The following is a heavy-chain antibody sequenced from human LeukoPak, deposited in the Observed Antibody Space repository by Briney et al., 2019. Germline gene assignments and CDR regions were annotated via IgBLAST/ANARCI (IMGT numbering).Heavy chain of an antibody. CDR3: ARRSGIAVAGAFDY. V-gene: IGHV3-53*01. CDR1: GFTVSSNY. CDR2: IYSGGST. Sequence: GGSLRLSCAASGFTVSSNYMNWLRQAPGKGLEWVSVIYSGGSTYYADSVKGRFTISRDNSKNTLYLQMNSLRAEDTAVYYCARRSGIAVAGAFDYWGQGTLVTVSS. D-gene: IGHD6-19*01. J-gene: IGHJ4*02.